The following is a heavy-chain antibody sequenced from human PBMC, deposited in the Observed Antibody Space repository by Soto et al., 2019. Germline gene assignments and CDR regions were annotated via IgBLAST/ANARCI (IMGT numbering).Heavy chain of an antibody. Sequence: GESLKISCXGSGYSFTSYWIGWVRQMPGKGLEWMGIIYPGDSDTRYSPSFQGQVTISADKSISTAYLQWSSLKASDTAMYYCAREGSYSGSSHDAFDIWGQGTMVTVSS. CDR1: GYSFTSYW. D-gene: IGHD1-26*01. J-gene: IGHJ3*02. CDR3: AREGSYSGSSHDAFDI. V-gene: IGHV5-51*01. CDR2: IYPGDSDT.